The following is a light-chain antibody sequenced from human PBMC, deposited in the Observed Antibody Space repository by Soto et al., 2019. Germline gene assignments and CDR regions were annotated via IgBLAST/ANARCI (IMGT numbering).Light chain of an antibody. Sequence: DIQMTQFPSTLSASVGDRVTITCRASQSISTWLAWYQQKPGKAPKLLIYKASSLESGVSSRFSGSGSGTEFTLTISSLQPDDCATYYCQHYNTYPLTFGGGTTVEIK. CDR2: KAS. J-gene: IGKJ4*01. V-gene: IGKV1-5*03. CDR3: QHYNTYPLT. CDR1: QSISTW.